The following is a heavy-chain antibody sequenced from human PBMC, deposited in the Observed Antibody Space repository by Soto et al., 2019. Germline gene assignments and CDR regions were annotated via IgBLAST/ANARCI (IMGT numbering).Heavy chain of an antibody. CDR2: INHSGST. J-gene: IGHJ5*02. CDR3: VRVENSIVRGIAGNWFDP. D-gene: IGHD3-10*01. V-gene: IGHV4-34*01. CDR1: GGSFSGYY. Sequence: SETLSLTCAVYGGSFSGYYWSWIRQPPGKGLEWIGEINHSGSTNYNPSLKSRVTISVDTSKTQFSLKLSTVTAADTALYYWVRVENSIVRGIAGNWFDPWGQGTLVTVSS.